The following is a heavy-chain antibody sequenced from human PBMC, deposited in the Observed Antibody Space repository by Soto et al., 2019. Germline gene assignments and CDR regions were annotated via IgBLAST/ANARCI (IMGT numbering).Heavy chain of an antibody. V-gene: IGHV4-39*01. Sequence: QLQLQESGPGLVKPSETLSLTCTVSGGSISSSSYYWGWIRQPPGKGLEWIGSIYYSGSTYYNPSLKSRVTISVDTSKNQFSLKLSSVTAADTAVYYCARISSSWAAEYFQYWGQGTLVTVSS. CDR1: GGSISSSSYY. J-gene: IGHJ1*01. CDR2: IYYSGST. D-gene: IGHD6-13*01. CDR3: ARISSSWAAEYFQY.